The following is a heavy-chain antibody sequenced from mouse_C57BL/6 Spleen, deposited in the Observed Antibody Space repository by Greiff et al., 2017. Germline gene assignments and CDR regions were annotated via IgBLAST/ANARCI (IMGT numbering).Heavy chain of an antibody. CDR3: ARHEATPMDY. V-gene: IGHV5-9*01. Sequence: EVMLVESGGGLVKPGGSLTLSCAASGFTFSSYTMSWVRQTPEKRLAWVATISGGGGNTYYPDSVKGRFTISRDNAKNTLYLQMSRLRSEDTALYYCARHEATPMDYWGQGTSVTVSS. J-gene: IGHJ4*01. D-gene: IGHD3-2*02. CDR2: ISGGGGNT. CDR1: GFTFSSYT.